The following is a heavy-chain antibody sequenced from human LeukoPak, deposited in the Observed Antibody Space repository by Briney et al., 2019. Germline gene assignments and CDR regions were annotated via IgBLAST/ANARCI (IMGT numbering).Heavy chain of an antibody. Sequence: PGGSLRLSCAASGFTFSSYSMSWVRQAPGKGLEWVSGISGSGDRTYYADAVKGRFTISRDNSKNTVYLQMDSLRAEDTAVYYCARDLGYCSSTSCLVWKDAPHNWFDPWGQGTLVTVSS. D-gene: IGHD2-2*01. J-gene: IGHJ5*02. CDR2: ISGSGDRT. CDR1: GFTFSSYS. V-gene: IGHV3-23*01. CDR3: ARDLGYCSSTSCLVWKDAPHNWFDP.